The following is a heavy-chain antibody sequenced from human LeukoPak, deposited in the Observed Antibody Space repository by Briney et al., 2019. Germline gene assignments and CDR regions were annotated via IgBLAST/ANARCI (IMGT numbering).Heavy chain of an antibody. CDR2: ISSSGSTI. V-gene: IGHV3-11*01. J-gene: IGHJ4*02. D-gene: IGHD5-18*01. CDR3: AKDSGGYSYGYHYFDY. CDR1: GFTFSNYY. Sequence: GGSLRLSCAASGFTFSNYYMSWIRQAPGKGLEWVSYISSSGSTIYYADSVKGRFTISRDNAKNPLYLQMNSLRAEDTALYYCAKDSGGYSYGYHYFDYWGQGTLVTVSS.